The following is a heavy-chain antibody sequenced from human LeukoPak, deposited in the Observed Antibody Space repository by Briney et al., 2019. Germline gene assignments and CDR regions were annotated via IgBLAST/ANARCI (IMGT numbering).Heavy chain of an antibody. J-gene: IGHJ6*02. CDR1: GGSFSGYY. CDR2: ITHNGTA. V-gene: IGHV4-34*01. D-gene: IGHD3-16*01. CDR3: VRGFLGLNGGI. Sequence: SETLSLTCGVSGGSFSGYYCNWIRQAPGKGLEWIGEITHNGTASSNPSLKSRVTISVDTSRSRFSLKLNSATAADTAVYYCVRGFLGLNGGIWGQGTTVTVSS.